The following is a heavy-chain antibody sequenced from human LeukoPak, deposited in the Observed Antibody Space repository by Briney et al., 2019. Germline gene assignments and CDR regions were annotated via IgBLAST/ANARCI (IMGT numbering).Heavy chain of an antibody. CDR3: ARGRWVVRGVNRRYYYYMDV. CDR2: INNSGST. D-gene: IGHD3-10*01. J-gene: IGHJ6*03. CDR1: GGSSSGYY. Sequence: SETLSLTCAVYGGSSSGYYWSWIRQPPGKGLEWIGEINNSGSTNYNPSLKSRVTISVDTSKNQFSLKLSSVTAADTAVYYCARGRWVVRGVNRRYYYYMDVWGKGTTVTVFS. V-gene: IGHV4-34*01.